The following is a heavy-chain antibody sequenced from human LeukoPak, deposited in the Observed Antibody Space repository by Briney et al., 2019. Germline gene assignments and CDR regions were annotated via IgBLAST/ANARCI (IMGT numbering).Heavy chain of an antibody. CDR2: INQNRSEK. V-gene: IGHV3-7*01. Sequence: PGGSLRLSCAASGFTFSSYCMSWVRQAPGKGLEWVANINQNRSEKYYVDSVKGRFTISRDNAKNSLYLQMNSLRAEDTAVYYCECEADGYHLSVDYWGQGTLVTVSS. J-gene: IGHJ4*02. CDR1: GFTFSSYC. D-gene: IGHD5-24*01. CDR3: ECEADGYHLSVDY.